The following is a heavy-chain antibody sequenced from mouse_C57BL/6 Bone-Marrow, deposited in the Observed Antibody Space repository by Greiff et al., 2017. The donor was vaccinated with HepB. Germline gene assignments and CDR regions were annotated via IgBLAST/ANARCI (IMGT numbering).Heavy chain of an antibody. CDR3: ARRGRGNLLHYAMDY. Sequence: EVQLQQSGPELVKPGASVKISCKASGYSFTDYNMNWVKQSNGKSLEWIGVINPNYGTTSYNQKFKGKATLTVEQSSSTAYMQLNILTSEDSAVYYCARRGRGNLLHYAMDYWGQGTSVTVSS. CDR1: GYSFTDYN. D-gene: IGHD2-1*01. J-gene: IGHJ4*01. V-gene: IGHV1-39*01. CDR2: INPNYGTT.